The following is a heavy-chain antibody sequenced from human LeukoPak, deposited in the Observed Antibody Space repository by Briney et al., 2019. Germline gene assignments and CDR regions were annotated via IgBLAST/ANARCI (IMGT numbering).Heavy chain of an antibody. CDR3: ATLQKVGDQRLGFDY. Sequence: ASVKVSRKVSGYTLTELSMHWVRQAPGKGLEWMGGFDPEDGETIYAQKFQGRVTMTEDTSTDTAYMELSSLRSEDTAVYYCATLQKVGDQRLGFDYWGEGTLVTVSS. CDR1: GYTLTELS. CDR2: FDPEDGET. J-gene: IGHJ4*02. V-gene: IGHV1-24*01. D-gene: IGHD4-17*01.